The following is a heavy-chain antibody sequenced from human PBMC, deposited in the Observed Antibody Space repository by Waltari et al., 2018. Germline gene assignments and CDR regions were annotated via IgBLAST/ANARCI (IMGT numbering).Heavy chain of an antibody. J-gene: IGHJ4*02. CDR3: ARQGHYDFWTGYYLFDY. V-gene: IGHV4-59*08. D-gene: IGHD3-3*01. CDR1: GGSISNYY. CDR2: IYYSGGP. Sequence: QVQLQESGPGLVKPSETLSLTCTVSGGSISNYYWSWIRQSPGKGLEWIGSIYYSGGPNHNPAPKSRVTLSVDTSKNHFSLKLSSVTAADTALYYCARQGHYDFWTGYYLFDYWGQGTLVTVSS.